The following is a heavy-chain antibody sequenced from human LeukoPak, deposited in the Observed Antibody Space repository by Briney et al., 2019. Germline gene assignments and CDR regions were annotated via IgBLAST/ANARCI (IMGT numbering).Heavy chain of an antibody. CDR2: IYYSGST. CDR1: GGSISSYY. Sequence: SETLSLTCTVSGGSISSYYWSWIRQPPGGGLEWIGYIYYSGSTNYNPSLKRRVTISLDTSKSRFSLKLRSVTAADTAVYYCARSGLDSRYYFGMDVWGQGTTVTVSS. V-gene: IGHV4-59*01. J-gene: IGHJ6*02. D-gene: IGHD5-12*01. CDR3: ARSGLDSRYYFGMDV.